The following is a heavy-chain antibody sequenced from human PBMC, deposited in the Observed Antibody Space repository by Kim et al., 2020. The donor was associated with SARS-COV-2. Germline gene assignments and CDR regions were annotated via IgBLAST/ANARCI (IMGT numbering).Heavy chain of an antibody. J-gene: IGHJ4*02. CDR1: GFTFSRRA. CDR3: AKVHPSSGWPTFDS. D-gene: IGHD6-19*01. Sequence: GGSLRLSCAASGFTFSRRAMSWVQVPGKGLEWIASVNNNNNPYYADSVKGRFTVSRDITKDTLYLQMNSLRADDTALYYCAKVHPSSGWPTFDSWGQGTL. V-gene: IGHV3-23*05. CDR2: VNNNNNP.